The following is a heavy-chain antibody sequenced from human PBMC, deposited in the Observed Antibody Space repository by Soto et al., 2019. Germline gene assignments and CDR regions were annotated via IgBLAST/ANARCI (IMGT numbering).Heavy chain of an antibody. CDR2: IIPIFGTA. V-gene: IGHV1-69*06. CDR3: ARDLRTYYYGSGSRGGYGMDV. Sequence: SVKVSCKASGGTFGSDAITWVRQAPGQGLEWMGGIIPIFGTANYAQKFQGRVTITADKSTNTAYMELSSLRSEDTAVYYCARDLRTYYYGSGSRGGYGMDVWGQGTTVTVSS. CDR1: GGTFGSDA. D-gene: IGHD3-10*01. J-gene: IGHJ6*02.